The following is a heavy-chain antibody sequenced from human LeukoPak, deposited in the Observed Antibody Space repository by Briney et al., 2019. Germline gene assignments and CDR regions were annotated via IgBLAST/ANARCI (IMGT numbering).Heavy chain of an antibody. J-gene: IGHJ4*02. CDR2: INHSGST. CDR3: ARDVDY. Sequence: SETLSLTCAAYGGSFSGYYWGWIRQPPGKGLEWIGEINHSGSTNYNPSLKSRVTISVDTSKNQFSLKLSSVNAADTAVYYCARDVDYWGQGTLVTVSS. V-gene: IGHV4-34*01. CDR1: GGSFSGYY.